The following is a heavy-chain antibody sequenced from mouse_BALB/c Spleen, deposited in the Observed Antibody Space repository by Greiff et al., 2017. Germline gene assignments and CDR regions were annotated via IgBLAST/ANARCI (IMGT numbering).Heavy chain of an antibody. CDR3: ARHDGYYWFAY. V-gene: IGHV5-12-1*01. Sequence: EVQGVESGGGLVKPGGSLKLSCAASGFAFSSYDMSWVRQTPEKRLEWVAYISSGGGSTYYPDTVKGRFTISRDNAKNTLYLQMSSLKSEDTAMYYCARHDGYYWFAYWGQGTLVTVSA. D-gene: IGHD2-3*01. J-gene: IGHJ3*01. CDR1: GFAFSSYD. CDR2: ISSGGGST.